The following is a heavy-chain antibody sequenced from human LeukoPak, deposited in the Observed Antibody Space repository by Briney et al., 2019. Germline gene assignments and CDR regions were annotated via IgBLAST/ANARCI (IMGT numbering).Heavy chain of an antibody. CDR1: GYTFTSYE. CDR3: ARGGKDTIVLYYYYYMDV. Sequence: ASVKVSCKASGYTFTSYEINWVRQATGQGLEWMGWMNPNSGNTGYAQKFQGRVTMTRNTSISTAYMELSSLRSEDTAVYYCARGGKDTIVLYYYYYMDVWGKGTTVTVSS. D-gene: IGHD3-3*01. V-gene: IGHV1-8*01. CDR2: MNPNSGNT. J-gene: IGHJ6*03.